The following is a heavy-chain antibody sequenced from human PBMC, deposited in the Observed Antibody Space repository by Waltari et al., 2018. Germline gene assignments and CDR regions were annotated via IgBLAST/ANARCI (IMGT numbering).Heavy chain of an antibody. CDR1: GFMFDGYA. V-gene: IGHV3-9*01. D-gene: IGHD3-10*01. CDR2: IDWRSGRI. J-gene: IGHJ6*03. CDR3: GKDLTPGGMDV. Sequence: EVQLMESGGDLVQPGRSLRLSCAASGFMFDGYAVHWVRQGPGEGLEWVSDIDWRSGRIDYADSVKGRFTLSRDNTKNSLYLQMNSLRPEDTALYYCGKDLTPGGMDVWGKGTMVTVSS.